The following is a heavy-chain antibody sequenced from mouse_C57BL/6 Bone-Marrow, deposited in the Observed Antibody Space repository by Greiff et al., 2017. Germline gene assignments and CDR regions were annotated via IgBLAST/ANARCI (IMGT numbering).Heavy chain of an antibody. CDR2: IYPGSGST. Sequence: QVQLQQPGAELVKPGASVKMSCKASGYTFTSYWITWVKQRPGQGLEWIGDIYPGSGSTNYNEKFKSKVTLTVDTSSSTAYMQLSSLTSEDSAVYYCAREGETGTHFDYWGQGTTLTVSS. CDR3: AREGETGTHFDY. D-gene: IGHD4-1*01. J-gene: IGHJ2*01. CDR1: GYTFTSYW. V-gene: IGHV1-55*01.